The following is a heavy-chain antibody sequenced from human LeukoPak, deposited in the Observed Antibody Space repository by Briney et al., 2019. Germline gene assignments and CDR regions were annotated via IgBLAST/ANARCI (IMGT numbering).Heavy chain of an antibody. CDR3: ARGPGYSTYDY. D-gene: IGHD1-26*01. V-gene: IGHV4-31*03. J-gene: IGHJ4*02. CDR2: IYYSEST. Sequence: SETLSLTCTVSGGSISSGGYYWSWIRPHPGKGLEWIGYIYYSESTYYNPSLKSRVTISVDTSKNQFSLKLSSVTAADTAVYYWARGPGYSTYDYWGQGTLVTVS. CDR1: GGSISSGGYY.